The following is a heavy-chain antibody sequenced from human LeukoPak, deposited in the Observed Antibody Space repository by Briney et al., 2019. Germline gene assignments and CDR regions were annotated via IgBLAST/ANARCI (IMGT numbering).Heavy chain of an antibody. J-gene: IGHJ4*02. Sequence: PSETLSLTCTVSGGSISSSSYYWGWIRQPPGKGLEWIGSIYYSGSTYYNPSLKSRVTISVDTSKNQFSLKLSSVTAADTAVYXXXXXXPLYYYDSSGYLTDYWGQGTLVTVSS. CDR3: XXXXPLYYYDSSGYLTDY. CDR2: IYYSGST. V-gene: IGHV4-39*07. CDR1: GGSISSSSYY. D-gene: IGHD3-22*01.